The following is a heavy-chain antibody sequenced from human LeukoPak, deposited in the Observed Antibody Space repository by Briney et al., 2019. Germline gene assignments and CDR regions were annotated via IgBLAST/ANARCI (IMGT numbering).Heavy chain of an antibody. D-gene: IGHD4-23*01. V-gene: IGHV3-11*01. CDR3: ALTSTVITQTYYYYYYMDV. CDR2: ISSSGTTI. CDR1: GFTFSDYY. Sequence: GGSLRLSCAASGFTFSDYYMSWIRQAPGKGLEWVSCISSSGTTIYYADSVKGRFTISRDNAKNSLYLQMNSLRAEDTAVYYCALTSTVITQTYYYYYYMDVWGKGTTVTVSS. J-gene: IGHJ6*03.